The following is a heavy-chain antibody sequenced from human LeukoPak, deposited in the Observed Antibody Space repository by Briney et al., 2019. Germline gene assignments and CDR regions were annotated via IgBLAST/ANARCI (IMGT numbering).Heavy chain of an antibody. CDR2: ISSLSGTI. Sequence: GGSLRLSCAASGFTFSSYSMNWVRQAPGEGLEWVSYISSLSGTIYYADSVKGRFTISRDNAKNSLYLQMDSLRAEDTAVYYCARETARDGYWGRRVWYFDLWGRGTLVTVSS. J-gene: IGHJ2*01. D-gene: IGHD3-22*01. CDR1: GFTFSSYS. CDR3: ARETARDGYWGRRVWYFDL. V-gene: IGHV3-48*01.